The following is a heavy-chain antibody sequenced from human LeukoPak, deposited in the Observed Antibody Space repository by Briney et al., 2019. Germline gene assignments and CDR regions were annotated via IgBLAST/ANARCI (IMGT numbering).Heavy chain of an antibody. Sequence: ASVKVSCKASGYTFTGYYIHWVRQAPGQGLEWMGWINPKSGGTNYAQKFQGRVTMTRDTSISTAYMELSRLRSDDTAVYYCARDRVSGLRIFDYWGQGTLVTVSS. CDR1: GYTFTGYY. V-gene: IGHV1-2*02. CDR3: ARDRVSGLRIFDY. CDR2: INPKSGGT. J-gene: IGHJ4*02. D-gene: IGHD3-10*01.